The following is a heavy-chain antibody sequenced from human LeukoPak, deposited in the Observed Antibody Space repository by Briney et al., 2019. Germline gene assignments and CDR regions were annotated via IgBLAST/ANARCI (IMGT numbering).Heavy chain of an antibody. CDR2: IIPIFGTA. D-gene: IGHD3-3*01. CDR1: GGTFSSYA. Sequence: ASVKVSCKASGGTFSSYAISWVRQAPGQGLEWMGGIIPIFGTANYAQKFQGRVTITADESTSTAYMELSSLRSEDTAVYHCARYDFWSGSPYYYYYYMDVWGKGTTVTVSS. CDR3: ARYDFWSGSPYYYYYYMDV. V-gene: IGHV1-69*13. J-gene: IGHJ6*03.